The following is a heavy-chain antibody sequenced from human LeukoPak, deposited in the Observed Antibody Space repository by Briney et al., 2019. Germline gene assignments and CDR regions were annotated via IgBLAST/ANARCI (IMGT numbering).Heavy chain of an antibody. J-gene: IGHJ5*02. CDR1: GGSISSSKW. V-gene: IGHV4-4*02. CDR3: ARDKGQYGSGTPGFTWFDP. D-gene: IGHD3-10*01. Sequence: PSETLSLTCAVSGGSISSSKWWTWVRQPPGKGLEWIGEIYHSGSTNYKPSLKSRVTISVDTSKNQFSLKLSSVTAADTAIYYCARDKGQYGSGTPGFTWFDPWGQGTLVTVSS. CDR2: IYHSGST.